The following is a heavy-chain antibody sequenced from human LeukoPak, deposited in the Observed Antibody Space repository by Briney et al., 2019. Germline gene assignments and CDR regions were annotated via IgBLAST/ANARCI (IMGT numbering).Heavy chain of an antibody. CDR2: INHSGST. V-gene: IGHV4-34*01. D-gene: IGHD3-10*01. CDR1: GGSFSGYY. J-gene: IGHJ6*03. CDR3: SRLHETGEPRFSNYYHYYYTDV. Sequence: SETLSLTCAVYGGSFSGYYWSWIRKPPAKGLEWIGEINHSGSTNYNPSLKSRVTISVDTSKTQFPLNLSSVTAADTAVYYCSRLHETGEPRFSNYYHYYYTDVWGKASTVTISS.